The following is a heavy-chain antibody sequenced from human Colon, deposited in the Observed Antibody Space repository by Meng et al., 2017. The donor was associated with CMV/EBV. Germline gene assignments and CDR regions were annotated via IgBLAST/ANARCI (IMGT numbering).Heavy chain of an antibody. CDR2: ISSSGSNI. J-gene: IGHJ4*02. CDR3: ARLDMGVGAIDY. CDR1: GFTFSSYE. D-gene: IGHD1-26*01. V-gene: IGHV3-48*03. Sequence: GGSLRLSCAASGFTFSSYEMNWVRQAPGKGLEWVSYISSSGSNIYYADSVKGRFTISRDNAKNSLYLQMNSLRAEDTAVYYCARLDMGVGAIDYWGQGTLVTVSS.